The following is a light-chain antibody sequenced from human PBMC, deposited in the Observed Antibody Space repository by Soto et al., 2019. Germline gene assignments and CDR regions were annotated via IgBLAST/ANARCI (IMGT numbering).Light chain of an antibody. CDR3: SSFTNINTDV. CDR2: DVS. Sequence: QSVPTQPASVSGSPGQSITISCTGTSSDIGFSNYVSWYQQHPGKAPKLIISDVSNRPSGVSSRFSGSKSGNTASLTISGLQAEDEADYYCSSFTNINTDVFGTGTKLTVL. J-gene: IGLJ1*01. CDR1: SSDIGFSNY. V-gene: IGLV2-14*01.